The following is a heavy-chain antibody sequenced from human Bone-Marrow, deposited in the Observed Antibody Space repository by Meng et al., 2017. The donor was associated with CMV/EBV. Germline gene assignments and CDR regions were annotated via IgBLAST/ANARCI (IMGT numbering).Heavy chain of an antibody. J-gene: IGHJ4*02. CDR1: GFTFSSYS. Sequence: GESLKISCAASGFTFSSYSMNWVRQAPGKGLEWVSSISSSSSYIYYADSVRGRFTISRDNSKNTLYLQMDSLRPEDAALYYCVRETYGLPFDYWGQGTLVTVSS. CDR2: ISSSSSYI. CDR3: VRETYGLPFDY. D-gene: IGHD3-10*01. V-gene: IGHV3-21*01.